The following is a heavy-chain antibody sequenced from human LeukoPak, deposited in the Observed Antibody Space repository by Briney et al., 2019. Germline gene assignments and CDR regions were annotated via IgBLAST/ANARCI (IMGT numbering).Heavy chain of an antibody. D-gene: IGHD3-3*01. J-gene: IGHJ3*02. CDR2: IYPGDSDT. CDR1: GYSSTSYW. CDR3: ARRRYDFWSGYYGGAFDI. Sequence: GESLKISCKGSGYSSTSYWIGWVRQMPGKGLEWMGIIYPGDSDTRYSPSFQGQVTISADKSISTAYLQWSSLKASDTAMYCCARRRYDFWSGYYGGAFDIWGQGTMVTVSS. V-gene: IGHV5-51*01.